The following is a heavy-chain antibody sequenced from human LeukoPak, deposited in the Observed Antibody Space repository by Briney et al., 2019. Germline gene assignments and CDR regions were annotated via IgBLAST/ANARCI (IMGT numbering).Heavy chain of an antibody. D-gene: IGHD1-1*01. V-gene: IGHV3-21*01. CDR1: GFTFSSYS. CDR2: ISSSSSYI. Sequence: GGSLRLSCAASGFTFSSYSMNWVRQAPGKGLEWVSSISSSSSYIYYADSVKGRFTISRDNAKNSLYLQMNSLRAEDTAVYYCAREGVQLDRSHYYMDVWGKGTTVTVSS. CDR3: AREGVQLDRSHYYMDV. J-gene: IGHJ6*03.